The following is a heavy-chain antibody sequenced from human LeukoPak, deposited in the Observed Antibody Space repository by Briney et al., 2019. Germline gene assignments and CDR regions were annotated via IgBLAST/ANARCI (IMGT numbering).Heavy chain of an antibody. V-gene: IGHV4-30-4*08. Sequence: SETLSLTCTVSGGSISSGDYYWSWIRQPPGKGLEWIGYIYYSGSTYYNPSLKSRVTISIDTSKNQFSLKLSSVTAADTAVYYCARSSLYRSSWYLDYWGQGTLVTVSS. CDR3: ARSSLYRSSWYLDY. D-gene: IGHD6-13*01. J-gene: IGHJ4*02. CDR1: GGSISSGDYY. CDR2: IYYSGST.